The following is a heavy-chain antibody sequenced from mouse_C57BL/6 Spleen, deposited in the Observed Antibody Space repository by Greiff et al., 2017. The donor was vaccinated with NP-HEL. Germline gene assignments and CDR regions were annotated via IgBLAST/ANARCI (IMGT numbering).Heavy chain of an antibody. CDR2: IYPGDGDT. CDR3: SPLSHYSGIRSVFAF. Sequence: VQLQQSGPELVKPGASVKISCKASGYAFSSYWMNWVKQRPGKGLEWIGRIYPGDGDTNYNGKFKGKATLTADKSSSTAYMQLSSLTSEDSAVYFFSPLSHYSGIRSVFAFSRQGPLPTVSA. J-gene: IGHJ3*01. CDR1: GYAFSSYW. V-gene: IGHV1-82*01. D-gene: IGHD1-1*01.